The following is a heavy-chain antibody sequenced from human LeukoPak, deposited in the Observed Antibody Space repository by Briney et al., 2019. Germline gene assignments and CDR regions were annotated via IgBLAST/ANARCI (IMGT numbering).Heavy chain of an antibody. CDR1: GGSISSSSYY. J-gene: IGHJ4*02. CDR3: ARQSYYDSSGYREVPYYFDY. V-gene: IGHV4-39*01. Sequence: PSETLSLTCTVSGGSISSSSYYWGWIRQPPGKGLEWIGNIYYIGSTYYNLSLKSRVTISVDTSKNQFSLKLTSVTAADTAVYYCARQSYYDSSGYREVPYYFDYWGQGTLVTVSS. D-gene: IGHD3-22*01. CDR2: IYYIGST.